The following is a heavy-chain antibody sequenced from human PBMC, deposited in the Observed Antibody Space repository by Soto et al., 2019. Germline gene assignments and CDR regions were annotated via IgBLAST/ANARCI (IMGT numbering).Heavy chain of an antibody. CDR2: IYHSGST. CDR3: ARERARSSSGGYNWFDP. CDR1: GGSISSGGYS. D-gene: IGHD6-13*01. Sequence: SETLSLTCAVSGGSISSGGYSWSWIRQPPGKGLEWIGYIYHSGSTYYNPSLKSRVTISVDRSKNQFSLKLSSVTAADTAVHYCARERARSSSGGYNWFDPWGQGTLVTVSS. V-gene: IGHV4-30-2*01. J-gene: IGHJ5*02.